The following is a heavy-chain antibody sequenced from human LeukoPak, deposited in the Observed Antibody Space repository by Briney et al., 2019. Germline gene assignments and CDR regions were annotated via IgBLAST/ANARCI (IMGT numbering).Heavy chain of an antibody. CDR3: ARDNSVGDNAWWFDP. CDR1: GGTFKNYA. CDR2: ILPIFGTT. D-gene: IGHD1-26*01. Sequence: GASVKVSCKASGGTFKNYAISWVRQAPGQGLEWMGGILPIFGTTNYAQKFQARVTMTRDMSTSTDYMELSSLRSEDTAIYYCARDNSVGDNAWWFDPWGQGTLVTVSS. V-gene: IGHV1-69*05. J-gene: IGHJ5*02.